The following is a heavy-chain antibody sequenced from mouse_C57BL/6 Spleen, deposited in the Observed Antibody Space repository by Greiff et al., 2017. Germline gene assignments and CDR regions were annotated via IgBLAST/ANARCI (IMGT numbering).Heavy chain of an antibody. CDR3: ARERVYYGNWYFDV. J-gene: IGHJ1*03. D-gene: IGHD2-1*01. Sequence: QVQLQQPGTELVKPGASVKLSCKASGYTFTSYWMHWVKQRPGQGLEWIGNINPSNGGTNYNEKFKSKATLTVDKSSSTAYMQLSSLTSEDSAVYYCARERVYYGNWYFDVWGTGTTVTVSS. CDR2: INPSNGGT. CDR1: GYTFTSYW. V-gene: IGHV1-53*01.